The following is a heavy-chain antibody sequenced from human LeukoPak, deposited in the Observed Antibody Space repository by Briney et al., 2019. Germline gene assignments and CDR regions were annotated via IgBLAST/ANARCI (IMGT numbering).Heavy chain of an antibody. CDR1: GFTFSDHY. CDR3: ARSEWDPAPFDC. D-gene: IGHD1-26*01. Sequence: PGGSLRLSCAASGFTFSDHYMDWVRQAPGKGLEWVSVIYSGGSTYYADSVKGRFTISRHNSKNTLYLQMNSLRAEDTAVYYCARSEWDPAPFDCWGQGTLVTVSS. CDR2: IYSGGST. V-gene: IGHV3-53*04. J-gene: IGHJ4*02.